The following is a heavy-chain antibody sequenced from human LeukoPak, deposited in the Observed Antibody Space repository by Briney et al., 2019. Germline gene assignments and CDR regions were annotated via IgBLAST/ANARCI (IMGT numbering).Heavy chain of an antibody. Sequence: ASVKVSCKASGGTFSSYAISWVRQAPGQGLEWMGIINPSGGSTSYAQKFQGRVTMTRDTSTSTVYMELSSLRSEDTAVYYCARGPGTTYGMDVWGQGTTVTVSS. D-gene: IGHD1-26*01. V-gene: IGHV1-46*01. J-gene: IGHJ6*02. CDR3: ARGPGTTYGMDV. CDR2: INPSGGST. CDR1: GGTFSSYA.